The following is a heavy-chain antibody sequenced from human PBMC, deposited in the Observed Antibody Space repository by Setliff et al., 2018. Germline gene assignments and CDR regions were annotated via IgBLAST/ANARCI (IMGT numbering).Heavy chain of an antibody. CDR1: GYTSTTNA. V-gene: IGHV1-3*01. D-gene: IGHD2-15*01. CDR2: ITAGIVDT. J-gene: IGHJ6*02. CDR3: AASVGGAPYYYGLDV. Sequence: ASVKVSCKASGYTSTTNALHWVRQAPGQSLEWMGWITAGIVDTKYSQKFLGRITITRDTSASTFYMELSSLTSEDTALYSCAASVGGAPYYYGLDVWGQGTTVTVSS.